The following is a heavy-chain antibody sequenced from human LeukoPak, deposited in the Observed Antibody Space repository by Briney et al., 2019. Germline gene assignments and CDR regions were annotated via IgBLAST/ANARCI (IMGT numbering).Heavy chain of an antibody. CDR1: GYSFTSYW. V-gene: IGHV3-13*01. CDR3: VRQQTPHGNFDY. J-gene: IGHJ4*02. Sequence: GESLKISCKGSGYSFTSYWIGWVRQPTGKGLEWVSAIGTAGDTFYPGSVKGRFTISRENAKNPLSLQMNSLRAEDTAVYYCVRQQTPHGNFDYWGQGTLVTVSS. CDR2: IGTAGDT. D-gene: IGHD1-26*01.